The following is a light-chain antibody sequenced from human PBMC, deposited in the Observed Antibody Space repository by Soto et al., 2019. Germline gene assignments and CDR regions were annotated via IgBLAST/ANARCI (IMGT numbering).Light chain of an antibody. CDR3: LHSNTDSPWT. V-gene: IGKV1-5*01. Sequence: DIQMTQSPSTLSASVGDRVIITCRASQSIRTWLAWYQQKPGKAPKLLLYDATSLESGVPSRFSGSGSGTEFPLTISSLQPDDFASYYCLHSNTDSPWTFGQGTKVEVK. J-gene: IGKJ1*01. CDR2: DAT. CDR1: QSIRTW.